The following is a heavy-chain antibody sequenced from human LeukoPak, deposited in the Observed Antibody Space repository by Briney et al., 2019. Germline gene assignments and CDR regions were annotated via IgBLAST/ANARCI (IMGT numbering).Heavy chain of an antibody. CDR3: ARDLHCDSSGYYDNYFDY. J-gene: IGHJ4*02. Sequence: ASVKVSCXASGGTFSSYAISWVRQAPGQGLEWMGRIIPIFGTANYAQKFQGRVTITTDESTSTAYMELSSLRSEDTAVYYCARDLHCDSSGYYDNYFDYWGQGTLVTVSS. CDR2: IIPIFGTA. CDR1: GGTFSSYA. D-gene: IGHD3-22*01. V-gene: IGHV1-69*05.